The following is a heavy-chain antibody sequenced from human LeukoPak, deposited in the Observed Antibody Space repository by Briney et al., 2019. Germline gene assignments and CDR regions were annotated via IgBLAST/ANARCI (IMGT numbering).Heavy chain of an antibody. V-gene: IGHV3-21*01. Sequence: TSGGSLRLSCAASGFTFSSFGMNWVRQAPGKGLEWVSIISSGSSYIYYADSVKGRFTISRDNAKNSLYLQMNSLRAEDTAVYYCARGAGTPDAFDIWGQGTMVTVSS. CDR3: ARGAGTPDAFDI. D-gene: IGHD6-13*01. CDR1: GFTFSSFG. CDR2: ISSGSSYI. J-gene: IGHJ3*02.